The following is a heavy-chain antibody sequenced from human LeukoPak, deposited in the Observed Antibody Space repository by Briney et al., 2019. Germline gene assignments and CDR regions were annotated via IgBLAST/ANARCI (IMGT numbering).Heavy chain of an antibody. CDR2: INHSGST. Sequence: SETLSLTCAVYGGSFSGYYWSWIRQPPGKVLEWIGEINHSGSTNYNPSLKSRVTISVDTSKNQFSLKLSSVTAADKAVYYCARDLLETVTTLVNWFDPWGQGTLVTVSS. D-gene: IGHD4-11*01. V-gene: IGHV4-34*01. J-gene: IGHJ5*02. CDR1: GGSFSGYY. CDR3: ARDLLETVTTLVNWFDP.